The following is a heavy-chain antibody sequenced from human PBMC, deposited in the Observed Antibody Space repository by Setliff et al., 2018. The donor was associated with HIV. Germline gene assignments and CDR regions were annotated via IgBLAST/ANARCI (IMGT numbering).Heavy chain of an antibody. CDR2: VDPEDGET. V-gene: IGHV1-69-2*01. Sequence: PSVKVSCKASGYTFIDYNIHWVQQAPGKGLEWMGRVDPEDGETIYAEKFRGRVAITADTSTDAAYLKLSSLRSEDTAVYYCATDACTIDACYSSGGPWGQGTLVTVSS. CDR1: GYTFIDYN. J-gene: IGHJ5*02. D-gene: IGHD2-15*01. CDR3: ATDACTIDACYSSGGP.